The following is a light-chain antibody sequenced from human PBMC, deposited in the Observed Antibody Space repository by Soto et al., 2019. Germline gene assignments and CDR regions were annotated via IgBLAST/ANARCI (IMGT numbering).Light chain of an antibody. CDR1: QFVGSN. CDR2: GAS. Sequence: EIVMTQSPATLSVSPRERATVSCRASQFVGSNLAWYQQKPGQAPRLLIYGASTRATGIPARFSGSGSGTEFTLTISSLQSEDFALYYCQQYNNWPPLTFGGGTKVEIK. CDR3: QQYNNWPPLT. J-gene: IGKJ4*01. V-gene: IGKV3-15*01.